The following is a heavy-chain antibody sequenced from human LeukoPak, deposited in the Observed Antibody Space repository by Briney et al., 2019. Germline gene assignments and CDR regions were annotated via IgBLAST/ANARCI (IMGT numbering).Heavy chain of an antibody. V-gene: IGHV1-46*01. J-gene: IGHJ3*02. CDR3: ARASVTMIVGAFDI. D-gene: IGHD3-22*01. CDR1: GYTFTSYY. Sequence: ASVKVSCKASGYTFTSYYMHWVRQAPGQGLEWMGIINPSGGSTSYAQKFQGRVTMTRDTSKNQFSLKLSSVTAADTAVYYCARASVTMIVGAFDIWGQGTMVTVSS. CDR2: INPSGGST.